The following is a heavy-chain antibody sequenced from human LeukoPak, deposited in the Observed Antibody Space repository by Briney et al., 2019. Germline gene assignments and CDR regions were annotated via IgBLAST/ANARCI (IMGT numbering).Heavy chain of an antibody. J-gene: IGHJ3*02. CDR3: ARDSAVYDSSGYFLHAFDI. V-gene: IGHV1-2*02. CDR2: INPNSGGT. CDR1: GYTFTGYY. D-gene: IGHD3-22*01. Sequence: ASVKVSCKASGYTFTGYYMHWVRQAPGQGLEWMGWINPNSGGTKRAQNFQGRVTMTRDTSISTAYMELSRLRSDDTAVYYCARDSAVYDSSGYFLHAFDIWGQGTMVTVSS.